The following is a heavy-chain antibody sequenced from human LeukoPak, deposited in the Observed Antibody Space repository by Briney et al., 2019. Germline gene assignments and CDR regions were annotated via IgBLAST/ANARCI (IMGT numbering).Heavy chain of an antibody. V-gene: IGHV4-61*02. Sequence: SETLSLTCTVSGGSISSGSYYWSWIRQPAGKGLEWIGRIYTSGSTNYNPSLKSRVTISVDTSKNQFSLKLSSVTAADTAVYYCARSVRGAMSGYYYYMDVWGKGTTATISS. D-gene: IGHD3-10*01. CDR2: IYTSGST. J-gene: IGHJ6*03. CDR3: ARSVRGAMSGYYYYMDV. CDR1: GGSISSGSYY.